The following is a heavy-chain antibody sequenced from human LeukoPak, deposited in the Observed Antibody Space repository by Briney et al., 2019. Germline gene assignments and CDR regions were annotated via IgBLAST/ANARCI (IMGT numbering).Heavy chain of an antibody. V-gene: IGHV1-3*01. CDR2: INAGNGNT. Sequence: ASVKVSCKASGYTFTSYAMHWVRQAPGQRLEWMGWINAGNGNTKYSQKFQGRVTITRDTSASTAYMELSSLRSEDTAVYYCARDLTVAGIYFDYWGQGTLVTVSS. CDR1: GYTFTSYA. D-gene: IGHD6-19*01. J-gene: IGHJ4*02. CDR3: ARDLTVAGIYFDY.